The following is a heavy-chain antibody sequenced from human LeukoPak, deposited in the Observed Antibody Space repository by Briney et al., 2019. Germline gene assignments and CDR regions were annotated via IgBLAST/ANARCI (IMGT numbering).Heavy chain of an antibody. Sequence: SGTLSLTCGVSGGSISNTNWWSWVRQPPGQGLEWIGEISLTGLTHYNPSLESRVTVSLDKSKNQLSLTLTSATAADTAVYYCSRENGAFSPFGYWGQGTLVTVLS. J-gene: IGHJ4*02. CDR1: GGSISNTNW. CDR3: SRENGAFSPFGY. V-gene: IGHV4-4*02. D-gene: IGHD2-8*01. CDR2: ISLTGLT.